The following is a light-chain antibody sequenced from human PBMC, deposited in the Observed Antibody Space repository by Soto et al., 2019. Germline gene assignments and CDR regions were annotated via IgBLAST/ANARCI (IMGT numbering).Light chain of an antibody. Sequence: DIQLTQSPSTLSAAGGDRVTITCRASQSISSWLAWYQQKPGKAPKLLIYKASSLESGVPSRFSGSGSGTEFTLTISSLQPDDFATYYCQQYNSYWTFGQGTRLEIK. CDR1: QSISSW. J-gene: IGKJ5*01. CDR2: KAS. CDR3: QQYNSYWT. V-gene: IGKV1-5*03.